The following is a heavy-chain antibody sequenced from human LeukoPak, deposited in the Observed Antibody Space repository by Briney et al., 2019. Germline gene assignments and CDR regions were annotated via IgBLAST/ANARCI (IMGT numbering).Heavy chain of an antibody. CDR3: ARDGGYCSSTSCYLGV. V-gene: IGHV3-48*01. J-gene: IGHJ3*01. CDR1: GFTFSSYS. CDR2: ISSTSSTT. D-gene: IGHD2-2*01. Sequence: GGSLRLSCAASGFTFSSYSMNWPRQAPGKGLEGVSYISSTSSTTHYADSVKGRFTISRDNAKNSLYLQMNSLRAEDTAVYYCARDGGYCSSTSCYLGVWGQGTMVTVSS.